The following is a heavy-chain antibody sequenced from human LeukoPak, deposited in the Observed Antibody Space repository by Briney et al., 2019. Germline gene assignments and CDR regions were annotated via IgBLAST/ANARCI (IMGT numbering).Heavy chain of an antibody. CDR1: GYTFTGYY. Sequence: ATVKVSCKASGYTFTGYYMHWVRQAPGQGLEWMGWINPNSGGTNYAQKFQGRVTMTRDTSISTAYMELSRLRSDDTAVYYCARGPWYSSSWTFDYWGQGTLVTVSS. CDR3: ARGPWYSSSWTFDY. D-gene: IGHD6-13*01. V-gene: IGHV1-2*02. J-gene: IGHJ4*02. CDR2: INPNSGGT.